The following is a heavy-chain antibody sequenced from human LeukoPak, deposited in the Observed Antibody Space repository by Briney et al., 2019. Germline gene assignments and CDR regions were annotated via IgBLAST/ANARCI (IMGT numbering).Heavy chain of an antibody. J-gene: IGHJ4*02. D-gene: IGHD5-12*01. CDR2: IYHSGST. CDR1: GGSISSYY. V-gene: IGHV4-59*01. Sequence: SETLSLTCTVSGGSISSYYWTWIRQPPGKGLEWIGYIYHSGSTNYNPSLKSRVTISVDTSQNQFSLKLSSVTAADTAVYYCARDGYSGSDALWGQGTLVTVSS. CDR3: ARDGYSGSDAL.